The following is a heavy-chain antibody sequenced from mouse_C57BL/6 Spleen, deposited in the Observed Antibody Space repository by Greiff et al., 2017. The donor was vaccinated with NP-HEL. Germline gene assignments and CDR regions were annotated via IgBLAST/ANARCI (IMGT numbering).Heavy chain of an antibody. CDR2: INPNYGTT. V-gene: IGHV1-39*01. D-gene: IGHD1-1*01. Sequence: EVKLVESGPELVKPGASVKISCKASGYSFTDYNMNWVKQSNGKSLEWIGVINPNYGTTSYNQKFKGKATLTVDQSSSTAYMQLNSLTSEDSAVYYCASGSSYWYFDVWGTGTTVTVSS. J-gene: IGHJ1*03. CDR1: GYSFTDYN. CDR3: ASGSSYWYFDV.